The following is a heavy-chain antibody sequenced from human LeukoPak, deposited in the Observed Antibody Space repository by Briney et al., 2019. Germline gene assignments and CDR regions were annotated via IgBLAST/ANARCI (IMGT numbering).Heavy chain of an antibody. CDR2: IYYSGST. CDR3: ASAGYDYVWGTEPGFFDY. CDR1: GGSISSSSYY. J-gene: IGHJ4*02. Sequence: PSETLSLTCTVSGGSISSSSYYWGWIRQPPGKGLEWIGSIYYSGSTYYNPSLKSRVTISVDTSKNQFSLKLSSVTAADTAVYYCASAGYDYVWGTEPGFFDYWGQGTLVIVSS. V-gene: IGHV4-39*07. D-gene: IGHD3-16*01.